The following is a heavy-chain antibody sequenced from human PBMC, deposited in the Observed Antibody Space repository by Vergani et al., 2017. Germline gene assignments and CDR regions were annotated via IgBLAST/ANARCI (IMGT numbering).Heavy chain of an antibody. V-gene: IGHV3-23*01. CDR1: GFTFSSYA. CDR2: ISGSGGST. J-gene: IGHJ4*02. D-gene: IGHD3-9*01. Sequence: EVQLLESGGGLVQPGGSLRLSCAASGFTFSSYAMSWVRQAPGKGLEWVSAISGSGGSTYYADSVKGRFNISRDNSKNTLYLQINSLRAEDTAVYYCAKDDIVPGYYPPYFDYWGQGTLVTVSS. CDR3: AKDDIVPGYYPPYFDY.